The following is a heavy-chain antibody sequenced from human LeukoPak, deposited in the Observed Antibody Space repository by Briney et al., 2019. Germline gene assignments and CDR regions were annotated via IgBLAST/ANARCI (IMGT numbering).Heavy chain of an antibody. CDR1: GYTFTGYY. CDR2: INPNSGDT. Sequence: GASVKVSCKASGYTFTGYYMHWVRQAPGQGLEWMGWINPNSGDTNYAQKFQGRVTMTRGTSISTAYMELSRLRSDDTAVYYCARDRTRTGYSSGWYHDYWGQGTLVTVSS. V-gene: IGHV1-2*02. J-gene: IGHJ4*02. D-gene: IGHD6-19*01. CDR3: ARDRTRTGYSSGWYHDY.